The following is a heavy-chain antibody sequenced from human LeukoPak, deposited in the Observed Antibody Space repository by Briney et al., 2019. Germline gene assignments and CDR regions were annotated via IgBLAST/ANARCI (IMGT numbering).Heavy chain of an antibody. V-gene: IGHV4-30-4*08. CDR3: ARVVDGDFWSGYYPTRFDY. D-gene: IGHD3-3*01. CDR2: IYYSGST. CDR1: GGSISSGDYY. J-gene: IGHJ4*02. Sequence: SETLSLTCTVSGGSISSGDYYWSWIRQPPGKGLEWIGYIYYSGSTYYNPSLKSRVTISVDTSKNQFSLKLSSVTAADTALYYCARVVDGDFWSGYYPTRFDYWGQGTLVTVSS.